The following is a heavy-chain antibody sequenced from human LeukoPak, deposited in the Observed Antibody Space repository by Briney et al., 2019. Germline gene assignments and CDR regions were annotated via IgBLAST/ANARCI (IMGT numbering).Heavy chain of an antibody. Sequence: PGGSLRLSCAASGFSFSSYGMHWVRQAPGKGLEWVAVISSDGSHKYYGDSVKGRFTISRDDSKNTLYLQMNSLRVEDTAVFYCAKERGTTTWYDHWGQGTLVTVSS. CDR3: AKERGTTTWYDH. CDR1: GFSFSSYG. D-gene: IGHD2-2*01. J-gene: IGHJ4*02. CDR2: ISSDGSHK. V-gene: IGHV3-30*18.